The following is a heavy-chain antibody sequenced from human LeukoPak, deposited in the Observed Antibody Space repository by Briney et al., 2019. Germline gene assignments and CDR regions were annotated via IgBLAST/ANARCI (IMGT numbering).Heavy chain of an antibody. CDR1: GYTFTSNY. Sequence: ASVKVSCKAFGYTFTSNYMHWVRQAPGQGPEWMGVISPSGGSTTYAQKFQGRVTLTRDMSTRRAYMELSSLRSEDPAVYCCARYNSVRDEAWWFNRWGQGRLATVPS. V-gene: IGHV1-46*01. J-gene: IGHJ5*02. CDR2: ISPSGGST. CDR3: ARYNSVRDEAWWFNR. D-gene: IGHD5-24*01.